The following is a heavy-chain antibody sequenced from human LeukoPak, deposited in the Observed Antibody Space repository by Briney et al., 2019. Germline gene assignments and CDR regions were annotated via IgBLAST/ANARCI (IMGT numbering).Heavy chain of an antibody. V-gene: IGHV4-4*02. D-gene: IGHD3-10*01. Sequence: PSGTLSLTCAVSGGSISSSNWWSWVRQPPGKGLEWIGSIYYSGSTYYNPSLKSRVTISVDTSKNQFSLKLSSVTAADTAMYYCARLYGSGYPFDYWGQGTLVTVSS. CDR1: GGSISSSNW. J-gene: IGHJ4*02. CDR3: ARLYGSGYPFDY. CDR2: IYYSGST.